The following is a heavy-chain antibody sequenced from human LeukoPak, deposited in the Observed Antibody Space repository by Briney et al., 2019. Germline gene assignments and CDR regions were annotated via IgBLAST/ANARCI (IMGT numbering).Heavy chain of an antibody. CDR1: GGTFSSYA. D-gene: IGHD3-16*02. V-gene: IGHV1-69*06. Sequence: SVKVSCKASGGTFSSYAISWVRQAPGQGLEWMGGIIPIFGTANYAQKFQGRVTITADKSTSTAYMELSSLRSEDTAVYYCVSGVREFSDFDYWGQGTLVIVSS. CDR2: IIPIFGTA. CDR3: VSGVREFSDFDY. J-gene: IGHJ4*02.